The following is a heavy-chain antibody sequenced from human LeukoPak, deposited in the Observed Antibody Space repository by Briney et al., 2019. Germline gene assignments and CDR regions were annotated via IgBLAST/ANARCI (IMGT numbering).Heavy chain of an antibody. Sequence: GGSLRLSCAASGFTVSSNYMSWVRQAPGKGLEWVSVIYSGGSTYYADSVKGRFTISRDNSKNTLYLQMNSLRAEDTAVYYCARVVAAAGVNWFDPWGQGTLVTASS. V-gene: IGHV3-66*02. CDR1: GFTVSSNY. D-gene: IGHD6-13*01. CDR2: IYSGGST. CDR3: ARVVAAAGVNWFDP. J-gene: IGHJ5*02.